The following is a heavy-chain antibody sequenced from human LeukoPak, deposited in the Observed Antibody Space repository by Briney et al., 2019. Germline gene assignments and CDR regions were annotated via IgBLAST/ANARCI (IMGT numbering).Heavy chain of an antibody. D-gene: IGHD4-23*01. Sequence: GASVKVSCKASGGTFSSYAISWVRQAPGQGLEWMGGIIPIFGTANYAQKFQGRVTITADESTSTAYMELSSLRSEDTAVYYCARVGGGNQYYYYYMDVWGKGTTVTVSS. J-gene: IGHJ6*03. CDR3: ARVGGGNQYYYYYMDV. CDR2: IIPIFGTA. CDR1: GGTFSSYA. V-gene: IGHV1-69*13.